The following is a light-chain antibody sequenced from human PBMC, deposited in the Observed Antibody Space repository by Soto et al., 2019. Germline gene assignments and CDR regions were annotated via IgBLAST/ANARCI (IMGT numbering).Light chain of an antibody. CDR2: GNS. J-gene: IGLJ3*02. CDR3: QSYDSSLSGWV. Sequence: QSVLTQPPSVSGAPGQRVTISCTGSSSNIGAGYDVHWYQQLPGTAPKLLIYGNSNRPXXVPDRFSGSKSGTSASLAITGXXAXXEXXYYCQSYDSSLSGWVFGGGTKLTVL. V-gene: IGLV1-40*01. CDR1: SSNIGAGYD.